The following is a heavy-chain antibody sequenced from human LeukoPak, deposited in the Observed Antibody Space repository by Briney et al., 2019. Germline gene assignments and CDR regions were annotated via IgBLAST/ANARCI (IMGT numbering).Heavy chain of an antibody. CDR3: ARDLDNWNYVADY. CDR2: ISYDGSNK. J-gene: IGHJ4*02. Sequence: GGSLRLSCAASGFTFSSYAMHWVRQAPGKGLEWVAVISYDGSNKYYADSVKGRFTISRDNSKNTLYLQMNSLRAEDTAVYYCARDLDNWNYVADYWGQGTLVTVSS. CDR1: GFTFSSYA. V-gene: IGHV3-30*04. D-gene: IGHD1-7*01.